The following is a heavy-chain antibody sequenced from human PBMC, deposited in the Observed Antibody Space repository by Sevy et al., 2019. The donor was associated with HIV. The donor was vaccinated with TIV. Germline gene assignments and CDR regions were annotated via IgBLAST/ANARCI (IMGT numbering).Heavy chain of an antibody. CDR2: FYLGGST. D-gene: IGHD5-18*01. J-gene: IGHJ4*02. V-gene: IGHV4-38-2*02. CDR3: VRLVTAVVYYFDY. Sequence: SETLSLTCTVSGYSISSGYYWGWIRQSPGMGLEWIGRFYLGGSTYYNPSLKSRVTISPDSSKNQFSLKLNSVTAADTAVYFCVRLVTAVVYYFDYWGQGTLVTVSS. CDR1: GYSISSGYY.